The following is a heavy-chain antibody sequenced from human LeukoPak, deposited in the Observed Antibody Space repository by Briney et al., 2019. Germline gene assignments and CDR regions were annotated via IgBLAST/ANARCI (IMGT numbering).Heavy chain of an antibody. Sequence: GGSLRLSCAASGFTLSSYWMSWVRQAPGKGLEWVANIKQDGSEIYHVASVKGRFTNSRDNANNSLYLQMNSLRAEDTAVYYCARIAVAAFDYWGQGTLDTVSS. CDR2: IKQDGSEI. J-gene: IGHJ4*02. V-gene: IGHV3-7*03. D-gene: IGHD6-19*01. CDR1: GFTLSSYW. CDR3: ARIAVAAFDY.